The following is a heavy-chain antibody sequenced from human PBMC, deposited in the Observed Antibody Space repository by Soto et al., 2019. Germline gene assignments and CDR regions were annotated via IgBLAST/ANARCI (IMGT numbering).Heavy chain of an antibody. CDR2: IHYSGST. CDR3: ARSNGNYFDY. Sequence: SETLSLTCTVSGVSISVNSYYWNWIRQSPGKGLELIGYIHYSGSTNYNPSLKSRVTISVDTSKNQFSLKLSSVTAADTAVYYCARSNGNYFDYWGQGTLVTVSS. V-gene: IGHV4-59*08. J-gene: IGHJ4*02. D-gene: IGHD1-1*01. CDR1: GVSISVNSYY.